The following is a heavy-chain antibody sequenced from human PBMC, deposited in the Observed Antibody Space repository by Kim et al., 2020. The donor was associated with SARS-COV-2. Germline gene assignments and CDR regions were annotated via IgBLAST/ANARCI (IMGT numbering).Heavy chain of an antibody. D-gene: IGHD6-19*01. V-gene: IGHV5-10-1*01. Sequence: SPSFQGHVTISADKSISTAYLQWSSLKASDTAMYYCATDSSGWSYYFDYWGQGTLVTVSS. J-gene: IGHJ4*02. CDR3: ATDSSGWSYYFDY.